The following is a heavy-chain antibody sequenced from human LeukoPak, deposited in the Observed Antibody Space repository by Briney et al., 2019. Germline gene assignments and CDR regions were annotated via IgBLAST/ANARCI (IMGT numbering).Heavy chain of an antibody. J-gene: IGHJ6*02. Sequence: ASVKVSCKASGYFFTSYYMQWVRQAPGQGLEWMGIINPNGGSATYAQRFQGRVTMTRDTSTSTVYMELSSLRSEDTAVYYCATNGLVGATTAAMNYYYYGMDVWGQGTTVTVSS. V-gene: IGHV1-46*01. CDR1: GYFFTSYY. D-gene: IGHD1-26*01. CDR2: INPNGGSA. CDR3: ATNGLVGATTAAMNYYYYGMDV.